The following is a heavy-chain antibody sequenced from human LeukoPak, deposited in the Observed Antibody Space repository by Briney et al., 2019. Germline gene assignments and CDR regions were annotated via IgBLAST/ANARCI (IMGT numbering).Heavy chain of an antibody. J-gene: IGHJ4*02. CDR1: GGSISDYY. Sequence: SETLSLTCTVSGGSISDYYWSWLRQSPGKGLEWIGYFYYSGTSRYNPSLKSRVTFSPGTSENHFSLKLTSVTAADTAVYYCARHYYGDVYYFDLWAQGTLVTVSS. CDR3: ARHYYGDVYYFDL. D-gene: IGHD3-16*01. V-gene: IGHV4-59*08. CDR2: FYYSGTS.